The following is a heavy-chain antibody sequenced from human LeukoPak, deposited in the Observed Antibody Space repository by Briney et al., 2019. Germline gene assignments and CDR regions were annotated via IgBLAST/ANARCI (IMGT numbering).Heavy chain of an antibody. Sequence: SETPSLTCAVYGGSFSGYYWSWIRQPPGKGLEWIGEINHSGSTNYNPSLKSRVTISVDTSKNQFSLKLSSVTAADTAVYYCAGGGGAHWGQGTLVTVSS. CDR3: AGGGGAH. V-gene: IGHV4-34*01. J-gene: IGHJ4*02. D-gene: IGHD1-26*01. CDR1: GGSFSGYY. CDR2: INHSGST.